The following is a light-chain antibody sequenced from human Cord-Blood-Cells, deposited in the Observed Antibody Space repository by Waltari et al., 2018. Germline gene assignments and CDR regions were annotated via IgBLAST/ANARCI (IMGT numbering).Light chain of an antibody. J-gene: IGLJ2*01. CDR1: KLGAKY. V-gene: IGLV3-1*01. Sequence: SYELTQPPSVSVSPGQTASITCLGDKLGAKYACWYQQKPGQSPVLVIYQDSKRPSGIPERFSGSNSGNTATLTISGTQAMDEADYYCQAWDSSTAVVFGGGTKLTVL. CDR3: QAWDSSTAVV. CDR2: QDS.